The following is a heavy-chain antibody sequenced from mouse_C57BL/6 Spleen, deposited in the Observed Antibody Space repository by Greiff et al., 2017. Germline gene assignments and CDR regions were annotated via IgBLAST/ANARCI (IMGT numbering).Heavy chain of an antibody. CDR3: ARSDGDDHIDY. CDR2: IYPGSGST. Sequence: QVQLKQPGAELVKPGASVKMSCKASGYTFTSYWLTWVKQRPGQGLEWIGDIYPGSGSTNYTEKFKSKATLTVDTSSSPAYMPLSSLTSEDSAFYDFARSDGDDHIDYWGQGTTLTVSS. J-gene: IGHJ2*01. V-gene: IGHV1-55*01. CDR1: GYTFTSYW. D-gene: IGHD2-2*01.